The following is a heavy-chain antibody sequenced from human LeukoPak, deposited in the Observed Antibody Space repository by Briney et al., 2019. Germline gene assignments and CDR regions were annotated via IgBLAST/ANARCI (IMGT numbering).Heavy chain of an antibody. J-gene: IGHJ4*02. D-gene: IGHD3-10*01. V-gene: IGHV3-21*04. CDR3: AKDYYGSGSHKGFHFDY. Sequence: PGGSLRLSCAASGFTFSSYSMNWVRQAPGKGLEWVSSISSSSSYIYYADSVKGRFTISRDNAKNSLYVQMNSLRTEDTALYYCAKDYYGSGSHKGFHFDYWGQGTLVTVSS. CDR1: GFTFSSYS. CDR2: ISSSSSYI.